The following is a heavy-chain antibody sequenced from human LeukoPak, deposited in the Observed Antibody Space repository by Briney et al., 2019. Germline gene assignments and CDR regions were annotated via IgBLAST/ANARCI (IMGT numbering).Heavy chain of an antibody. CDR2: IKTDGTET. Sequence: GGSLRLSCAPSGFPFSGYWMTWVRQAPGKGLEWVASIKTDGTETYYVDSMKDRFTISRDNAKSLLFLQMNSLRAEDTALYYCARWVTGGAFDIWGQGTMVTVSS. J-gene: IGHJ3*02. D-gene: IGHD1-14*01. CDR3: ARWVTGGAFDI. CDR1: GFPFSGYW. V-gene: IGHV3-7*01.